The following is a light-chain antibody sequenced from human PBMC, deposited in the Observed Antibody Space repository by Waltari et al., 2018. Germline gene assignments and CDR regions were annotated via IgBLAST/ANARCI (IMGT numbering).Light chain of an antibody. CDR3: QQHKTYPLT. CDR2: AAS. J-gene: IGKJ4*01. CDR1: QAIANW. Sequence: DFQMTQSPSSLSASVGDRVTITCQASQAIANWLAWYQQKPGKAPKLLIYAASSLQSGVPSSFSGSGSGTEFTLTISSLQPEDFATYYCQQHKTYPLTFGGGTKVEIK. V-gene: IGKV1-12*01.